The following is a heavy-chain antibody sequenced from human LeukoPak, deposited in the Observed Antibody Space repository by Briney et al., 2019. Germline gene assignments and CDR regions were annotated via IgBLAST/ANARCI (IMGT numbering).Heavy chain of an antibody. J-gene: IGHJ4*02. D-gene: IGHD4-17*01. Sequence: PSETLSLTCTVSGGSISSYYWSWIRQPPGKGLEWIGYIYYSGSTNYNPSLKSRVTISVDTSKNQFSLKPSSVTAADTAVYYCARTGQGDYGDYGPFDYWGQGTLVTVSS. CDR2: IYYSGST. CDR3: ARTGQGDYGDYGPFDY. CDR1: GGSISSYY. V-gene: IGHV4-59*08.